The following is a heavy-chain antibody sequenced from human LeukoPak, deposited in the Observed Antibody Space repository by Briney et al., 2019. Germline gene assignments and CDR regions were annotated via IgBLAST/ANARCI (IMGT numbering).Heavy chain of an antibody. CDR2: IIPIFGTA. V-gene: IGHV1-69*06. CDR1: GGTFSSYA. CDR3: ARSCYSSGWYEWFDP. Sequence: SVKVSCKASGGTFSSYAISWVRQAHGQGLEWMGRIIPIFGTANYAQKFQGRVTITADKSTSTAYMELSSLRSEDTAVYYCARSCYSSGWYEWFDPWGQGTLVTVSS. J-gene: IGHJ5*02. D-gene: IGHD6-19*01.